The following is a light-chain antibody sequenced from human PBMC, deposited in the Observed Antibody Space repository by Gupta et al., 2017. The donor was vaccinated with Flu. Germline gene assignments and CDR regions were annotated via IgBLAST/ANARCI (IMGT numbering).Light chain of an antibody. CDR1: QSVSGSY. Sequence: EIVLTQSPGTLSLSPGERATLYCRASQSVSGSYLAWYQQKPGQAPRLLIYGASGRATGIPDRFSGSGSGTDFTLTISRREPEDFAVYYCQHHGDSPLWTFGQGTKVEIK. V-gene: IGKV3-20*01. J-gene: IGKJ1*01. CDR3: QHHGDSPLWT. CDR2: GAS.